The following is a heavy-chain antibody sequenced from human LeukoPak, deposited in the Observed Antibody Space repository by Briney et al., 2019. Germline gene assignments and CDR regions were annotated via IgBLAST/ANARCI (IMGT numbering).Heavy chain of an antibody. V-gene: IGHV3-74*01. Sequence: PGGSLRLSRAASGFTFSSYWMHWVRQAPGKGLVWVSRINSDGSSTSYADSVKGRFTISRDNAKNTLYLQMNSLRAEDTAVYYCARGKWFGELGAFDIWGQGTMVTVSS. CDR1: GFTFSSYW. CDR3: ARGKWFGELGAFDI. D-gene: IGHD3-10*01. J-gene: IGHJ3*02. CDR2: INSDGSST.